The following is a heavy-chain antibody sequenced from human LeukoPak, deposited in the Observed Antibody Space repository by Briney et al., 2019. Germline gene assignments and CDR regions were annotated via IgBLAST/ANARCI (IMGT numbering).Heavy chain of an antibody. CDR2: ISSSGSTI. Sequence: PGGSLRLSCAASGFTFSSYDMTWVRQAPGKGLEWVSYISSSGSTIYYADSVKGRFTISRDNAKNSLYLQMNSLRAEDTAVYYCARDHAFSYYYYYMDVWGKGTTVTVSS. V-gene: IGHV3-48*03. J-gene: IGHJ6*03. CDR1: GFTFSSYD. D-gene: IGHD3-3*01. CDR3: ARDHAFSYYYYYMDV.